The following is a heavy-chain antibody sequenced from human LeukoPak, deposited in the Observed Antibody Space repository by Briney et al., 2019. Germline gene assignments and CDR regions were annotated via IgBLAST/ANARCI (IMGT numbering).Heavy chain of an antibody. CDR2: FDPEDEEI. J-gene: IGHJ6*02. V-gene: IGHV1-24*01. D-gene: IGHD5-12*01. CDR3: ATDRSGYDLGYYGLDV. CDR1: GNPLSEVS. Sequence: ASVKVSCKVSGNPLSEVSLHWVRQAPGKGLEWMGGFDPEDEEIIYAPKFQARVTLTADESTNTVFMRLTSLRSHDTAVYYCATDRSGYDLGYYGLDVWGRGTTVTVS.